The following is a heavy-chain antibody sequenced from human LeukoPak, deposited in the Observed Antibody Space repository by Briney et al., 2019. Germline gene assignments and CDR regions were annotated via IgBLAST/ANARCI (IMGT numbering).Heavy chain of an antibody. D-gene: IGHD1-26*01. CDR3: AKPSRGVGASALFDY. CDR2: IRYDGSNK. V-gene: IGHV3-30*02. Sequence: GGSLRLSCAASGFTFSSYGMHWVRQAPGKGLEWVAFIRYDGSNKYYADSVRGRFTISRDNSKNTLYLRMNSLRAEDTAVYYCAKPSRGVGASALFDYWGQGTLVTVSS. CDR1: GFTFSSYG. J-gene: IGHJ4*02.